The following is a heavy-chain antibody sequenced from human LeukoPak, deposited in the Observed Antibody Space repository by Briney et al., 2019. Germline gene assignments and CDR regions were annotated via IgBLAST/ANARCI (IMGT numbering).Heavy chain of an antibody. D-gene: IGHD3-22*01. Sequence: GGSLRLSCAASGFTFSTYAVNWVRQAPGKGLEWVSVISGSGDSTYYADSVKGRFTISRDNSKNTLYLQMNSLRAEDTAVYYCAKPSRYYYDSSGFYFLSDFDYWGQGTLVTVSS. CDR1: GFTFSTYA. CDR3: AKPSRYYYDSSGFYFLSDFDY. V-gene: IGHV3-23*01. CDR2: ISGSGDST. J-gene: IGHJ4*02.